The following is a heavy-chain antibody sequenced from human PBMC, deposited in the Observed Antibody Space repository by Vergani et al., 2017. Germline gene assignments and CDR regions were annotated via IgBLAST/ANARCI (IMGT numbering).Heavy chain of an antibody. D-gene: IGHD3-3*01. V-gene: IGHV4-34*01. CDR3: ARRPXAFWSGYYRGQGYYYYYYMDV. CDR2: INPSGST. J-gene: IGHJ6*03. Sequence: QVQLQQWGAGLLKPSETLSLTCAVYGGSFSGYYWSWIRQPPGKGLEWIGEINPSGSTNYNPSLKSRVTISVDTSKNQFSLKLSSVTAADTAVYYCARRPXAFWSGYYRGQGYYYYYYMDVWGKGTTVTVSS. CDR1: GGSFSGYY.